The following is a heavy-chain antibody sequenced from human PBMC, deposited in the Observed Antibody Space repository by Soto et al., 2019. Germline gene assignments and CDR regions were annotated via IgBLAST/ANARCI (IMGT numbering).Heavy chain of an antibody. CDR1: GYTFTSYA. CDR2: INAGNGNT. J-gene: IGHJ3*02. Sequence: GASVKVSCKASGYTFTSYAMHWVRQAPGQRLEWLGWINAGNGNTNHSQKFQGRVTISTDESARTVNMELSSLRSEDTAVYYCARGAATKIIVLMYEALENWGQGTMVTVSS. D-gene: IGHD5-12*01. V-gene: IGHV1-3*01. CDR3: ARGAATKIIVLMYEALEN.